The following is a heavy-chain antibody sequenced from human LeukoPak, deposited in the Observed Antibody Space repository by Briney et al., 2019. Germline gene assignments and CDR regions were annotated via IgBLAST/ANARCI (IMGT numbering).Heavy chain of an antibody. D-gene: IGHD4-11*01. CDR3: ARGQIKIVTTGSAFDI. Sequence: SETLSLTCAVYGGSFSGYYWSWIRQPPGKGLEWIGEINHSGSTNYNPSLKSRVTISVDTSKNQFSLKLSSVTAADTAVYYCARGQIKIVTTGSAFDIWGQGTMVTVSS. V-gene: IGHV4-34*01. J-gene: IGHJ3*02. CDR1: GGSFSGYY. CDR2: INHSGST.